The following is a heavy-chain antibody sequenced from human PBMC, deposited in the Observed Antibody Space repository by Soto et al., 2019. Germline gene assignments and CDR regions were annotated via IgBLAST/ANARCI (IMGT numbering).Heavy chain of an antibody. CDR2: INHSGST. J-gene: IGHJ5*02. V-gene: IGHV4-34*01. CDR1: GGSFSGYY. CDR3: ARARPYSSSWYGSRLSWFDP. Sequence: SETLSLTCAVYGGSFSGYYWSWIRQPPGKGLEWIGEINHSGSTNNNPSLNSRVTISVDTSKNHFSLKLSSVTAADTAVYYCARARPYSSSWYGSRLSWFDPWGQGTLVTVSS. D-gene: IGHD6-13*01.